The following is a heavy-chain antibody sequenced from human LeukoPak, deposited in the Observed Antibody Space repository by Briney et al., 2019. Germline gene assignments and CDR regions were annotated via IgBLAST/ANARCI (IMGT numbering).Heavy chain of an antibody. D-gene: IGHD6-19*01. V-gene: IGHV3-13*05. CDR2: IGAAGDP. CDR1: GFTFSSYD. CDR3: ARALSSGWYVFDY. Sequence: GGSLRLSCAASGFTFSSYDMHWVRHPTGKGLEWVSAIGAAGDPYYPGSVKDRFTISRENAKNSLYLQMNSLRAGDTAVYYCARALSSGWYVFDYWGQGTLVTVSS. J-gene: IGHJ4*02.